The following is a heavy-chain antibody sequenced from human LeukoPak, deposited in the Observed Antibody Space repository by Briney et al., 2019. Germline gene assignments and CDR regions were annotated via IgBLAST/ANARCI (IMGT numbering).Heavy chain of an antibody. CDR2: IWDDGSNK. D-gene: IGHD1-1*01. CDR1: GFTFSHYG. V-gene: IGHV3-33*01. J-gene: IGHJ3*02. CDR3: ARDLGTTGTGRGAFDI. Sequence: GMSLRLSCAASGFTFSHYGMHWVRQAPGKGLEWVAIIWDDGSNKYYSDSVKGRFTISRDNSKNTLYLQMNSLRAEDTAVYYCARDLGTTGTGRGAFDIWGQGTMVTVSS.